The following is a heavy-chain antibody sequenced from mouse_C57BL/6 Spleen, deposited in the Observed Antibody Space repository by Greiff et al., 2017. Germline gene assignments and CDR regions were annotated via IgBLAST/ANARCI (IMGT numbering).Heavy chain of an antibody. V-gene: IGHV2-2*01. Sequence: VKLVESGPGLVQPSQSLSITCTVSGFSLTGYGVHWVRQSPGKGLEWLGVIWSGGSTDYNAAFISRLSISKDNSKSQVFFKMNSLQADDTAIYYCARTIYYDVGDYAMDYWGQGTSVTVSS. CDR1: GFSLTGYG. CDR2: IWSGGST. J-gene: IGHJ4*01. CDR3: ARTIYYDVGDYAMDY. D-gene: IGHD2-4*01.